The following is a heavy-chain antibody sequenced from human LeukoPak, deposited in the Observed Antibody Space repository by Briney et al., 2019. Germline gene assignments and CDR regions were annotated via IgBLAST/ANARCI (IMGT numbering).Heavy chain of an antibody. D-gene: IGHD5-24*01. J-gene: IGHJ4*02. CDR3: ASRDGYNGSFDY. Sequence: SETLSLTCTVSGGSISSYYWSWIRQPPGKGLEWIGYIYYSGSTNYNPSLKSRVTISVDTSQNQFSLKLSSVTAADTAVYYCASRDGYNGSFDYWGQGTLVTVSS. CDR1: GGSISSYY. CDR2: IYYSGST. V-gene: IGHV4-59*01.